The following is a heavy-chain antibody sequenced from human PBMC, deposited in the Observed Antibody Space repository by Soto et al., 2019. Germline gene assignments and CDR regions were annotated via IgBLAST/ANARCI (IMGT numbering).Heavy chain of an antibody. D-gene: IGHD2-2*01. CDR2: MTGTGATI. CDR3: AGRLEYCSSTTCWPPDY. J-gene: IGHJ4*02. CDR1: GFTFSSYA. V-gene: IGHV3-23*01. Sequence: PGGSLRLSCAASGFTFSSYAMSWVRQAPGKGLEWVSGMTGTGATIYYADSVKGRFTISRDNSKNTLYLLMNSLRAEDTAVYYCAGRLEYCSSTTCWPPDYWGQGTLVTVSS.